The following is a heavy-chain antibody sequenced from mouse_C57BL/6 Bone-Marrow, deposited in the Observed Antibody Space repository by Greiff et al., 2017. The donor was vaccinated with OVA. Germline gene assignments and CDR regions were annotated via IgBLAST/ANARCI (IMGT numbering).Heavy chain of an antibody. Sequence: EVQLVESGGDLVKPGGSLKLSCAASGFTFSSYGMSWVRQTPDKRLEWVATISSGGSYTYYPDSVKGRFTISRDNAKNTLYLQMSSLKSEDTAMYYCASQYYYGSSPHWYFDVWGTGTTVTVSS. CDR1: GFTFSSYG. CDR2: ISSGGSYT. J-gene: IGHJ1*03. V-gene: IGHV5-6*01. CDR3: ASQYYYGSSPHWYFDV. D-gene: IGHD1-1*01.